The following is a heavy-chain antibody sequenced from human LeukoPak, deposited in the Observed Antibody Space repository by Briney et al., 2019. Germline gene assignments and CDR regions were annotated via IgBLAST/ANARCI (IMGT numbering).Heavy chain of an antibody. CDR2: ISGSGGST. D-gene: IGHD2/OR15-2a*01. V-gene: IGHV3-23*01. J-gene: IGHJ4*02. CDR1: GFTFSTFA. CDR3: AKELYFGSFGY. Sequence: GGSLRLSCAASGFTFSTFAMIWVRQPPGKWLEWVSAISGSGGSTSYADSVKGRFTISRDNSQNTLYLQMNSLRAGDTAVYYCAKELYFGSFGYWSQGTLVAVSS.